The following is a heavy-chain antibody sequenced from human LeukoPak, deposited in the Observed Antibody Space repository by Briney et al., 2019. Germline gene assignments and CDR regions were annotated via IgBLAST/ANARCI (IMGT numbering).Heavy chain of an antibody. V-gene: IGHV3-30*02. Sequence: PGGSLRLSCAASGFTFSSYGMHWVRQAPGKGPEWVAFIRYDGSNKYYADSVKGRFTISRDNSKNTLYLQMNSLRAEDMALYYCARESVAYYYMDVWGKGTTVTVSS. CDR1: GFTFSSYG. CDR2: IRYDGSNK. J-gene: IGHJ6*03. CDR3: ARESVAYYYMDV.